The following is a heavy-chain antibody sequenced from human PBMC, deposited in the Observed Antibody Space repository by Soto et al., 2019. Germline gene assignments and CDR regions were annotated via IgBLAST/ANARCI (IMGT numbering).Heavy chain of an antibody. CDR1: GVSISGYY. V-gene: IGHV4-34*01. J-gene: IGHJ4*02. CDR2: IHYSGST. CDR3: ARGLRGGYVDY. Sequence: SETLSLTCDVYGVSISGYYWSWIRQPPGKGLEWIGEIHYSGSTKYNPSLKSRVTISGHTSKNQLSLKMTSVTGADTAVYYCARGLRGGYVDYWGQGTLVTVSS. D-gene: IGHD2-15*01.